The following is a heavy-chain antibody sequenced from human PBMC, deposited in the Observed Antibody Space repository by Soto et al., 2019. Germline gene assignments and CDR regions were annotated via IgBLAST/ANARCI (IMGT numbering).Heavy chain of an antibody. V-gene: IGHV3-48*02. CDR2: ITSSTI. Sequence: PGGSLSLSCAASGCSFSSYSMNWVRQTPGKGLEWVSHITSSTIYYADSVKGRFTISRDNAKNSLYLQMNSLRDEDTAVYYCARPGVYSYGYYYDGMDVWGQGTTVTVSS. D-gene: IGHD5-18*01. CDR1: GCSFSSYS. J-gene: IGHJ6*02. CDR3: ARPGVYSYGYYYDGMDV.